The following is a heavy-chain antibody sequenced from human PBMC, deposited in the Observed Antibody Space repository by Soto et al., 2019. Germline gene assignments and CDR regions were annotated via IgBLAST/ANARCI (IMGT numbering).Heavy chain of an antibody. Sequence: EVQLVESGGGLVKSGGSLRLSCAASGFTFSSYNMHWVRQAPGKGLEWVSSISSSSSFKSYADSVRGRFTISRDNAKNSLYLQMNSLRAEDTAVYYCARGISVTFDYRGQGTLVTVSS. CDR3: ARGISVTFDY. J-gene: IGHJ4*02. D-gene: IGHD6-19*01. CDR1: GFTFSSYN. CDR2: ISSSSSFK. V-gene: IGHV3-21*01.